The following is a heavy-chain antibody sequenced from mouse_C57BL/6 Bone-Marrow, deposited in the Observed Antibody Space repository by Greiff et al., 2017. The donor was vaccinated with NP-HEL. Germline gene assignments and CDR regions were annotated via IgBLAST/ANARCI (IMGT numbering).Heavy chain of an antibody. CDR3: AKRGYGSGAWFAY. D-gene: IGHD1-1*01. V-gene: IGHV1-81*01. CDR2: IYPRSGNT. J-gene: IGHJ3*01. CDR1: GYTFTSYG. Sequence: VKLMESGAELARPGASVKLSCKASGYTFTSYGISWVKQRPGQGLEWIGEIYPRSGNTYYNEKFKGKATLTADKSSSTAYMELRSLTSEDSAVYFCAKRGYGSGAWFAYWGQGTLVTVSA.